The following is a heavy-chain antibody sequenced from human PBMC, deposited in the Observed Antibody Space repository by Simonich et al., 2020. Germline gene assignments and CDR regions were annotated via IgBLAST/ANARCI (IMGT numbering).Heavy chain of an antibody. CDR1: GFTFSSYG. CDR2: KRKAGSNN. Sequence: QVQLVESGGGVVQPGRSLRLSCAASGFTFSSYGMHWVRQAQGKGPSYVAFKRKAGSNNYYADYVKAPFTSSRDNSKNTRYLEMTSLRAEDTAMYYCAKESTVSRWDYYYGMDVWGQGTTVNVSS. J-gene: IGHJ6*02. V-gene: IGHV3-30*02. D-gene: IGHD4-17*01. CDR3: AKESTVSRWDYYYGMDV.